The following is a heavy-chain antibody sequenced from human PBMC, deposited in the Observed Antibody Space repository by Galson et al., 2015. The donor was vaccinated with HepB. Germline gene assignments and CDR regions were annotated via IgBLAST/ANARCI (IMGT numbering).Heavy chain of an antibody. V-gene: IGHV3-11*01. CDR3: ASVRWGQLDY. CDR1: GFTFSDYY. CDR2: ISTSGSTI. J-gene: IGHJ4*02. Sequence: SLRLSCAASGFTFSDYYISWIRQAPGKGLEWVSYISTSGSTIYHADSVKGRFTISRDNAKNSLYLQMNSLRAEDTAVYYCASVRWGQLDYWGQGTLVTVSS. D-gene: IGHD3-16*01.